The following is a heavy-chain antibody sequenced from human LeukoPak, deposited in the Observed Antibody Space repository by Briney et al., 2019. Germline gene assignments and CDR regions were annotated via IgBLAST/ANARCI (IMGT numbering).Heavy chain of an antibody. CDR3: ARDTGTYYYGSGSYLFDY. CDR1: GFTFSSYW. J-gene: IGHJ4*02. V-gene: IGHV3-74*01. D-gene: IGHD3-10*01. CDR2: INSDRGST. Sequence: GGSLRLSCAASGFTFSSYWMHWVRQAPGKGLVWVSRINSDRGSTSYADSVKGRFTISRDNAKNTLYLQMNSLRAEDTAVYYCARDTGTYYYGSGSYLFDYWGQGTLVTVSS.